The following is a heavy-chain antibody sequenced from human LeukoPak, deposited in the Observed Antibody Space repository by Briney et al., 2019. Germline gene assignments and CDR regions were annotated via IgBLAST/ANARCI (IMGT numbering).Heavy chain of an antibody. J-gene: IGHJ1*01. V-gene: IGHV3-7*01. CDR1: GFTFSSYW. Sequence: GGSLRLSCAASGFTFSSYWMSWVRQAPGKGLEWVANIKQDGGEKYYVDSVKGRFTISRDNAKNSLYLQMNSLRAEDTAVYYCARDPPLITAAGSRYFQHWGQGTLVTVSS. D-gene: IGHD6-13*01. CDR2: IKQDGGEK. CDR3: ARDPPLITAAGSRYFQH.